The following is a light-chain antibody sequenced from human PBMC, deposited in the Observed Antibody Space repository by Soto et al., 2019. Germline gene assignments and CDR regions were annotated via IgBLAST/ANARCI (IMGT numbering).Light chain of an antibody. CDR2: GAT. V-gene: IGKV3-15*01. CDR3: QQYNNWPRT. J-gene: IGKJ1*01. Sequence: EIVLTQSASILSLSPGERASLSCGASQSISSSFLAWYQQKPGQAPRLLIHGATTRATGIPARFSGSGSGTEFTLTISSLQSEDFAVYYCQQYNNWPRTFGQGTKVDI. CDR1: QSISSS.